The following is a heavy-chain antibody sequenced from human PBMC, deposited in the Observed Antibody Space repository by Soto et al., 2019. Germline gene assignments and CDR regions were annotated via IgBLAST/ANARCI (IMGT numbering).Heavy chain of an antibody. J-gene: IGHJ5*02. CDR3: ARDGCSGSNCLNWFDP. D-gene: IGHD2-15*01. V-gene: IGHV3-48*01. Sequence: EVQLVKSGGGLVQPGGSLRLSCAASGFTFSSYSMNWVRQAPGKGLEWVSYISSSSTTKYYADSVKGRFTISRDNAKNSLYVQMNSLRAEDTAVYYCARDGCSGSNCLNWFDPWGQGTLVTVSS. CDR2: ISSSSTTK. CDR1: GFTFSSYS.